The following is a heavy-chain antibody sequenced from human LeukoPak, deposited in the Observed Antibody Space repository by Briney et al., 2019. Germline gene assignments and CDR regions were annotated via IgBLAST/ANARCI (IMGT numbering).Heavy chain of an antibody. Sequence: SVKVSCKASGGTFSSYTISWVRQAPGQGLEWMGRIIPILGIANYAQKFQGRVTITADKSTSTAYMELSSLRSEDTAVYYCARGGYGSGSFYYYYGMDVWGLGTTVTVSS. CDR2: IIPILGIA. J-gene: IGHJ6*02. D-gene: IGHD3-10*01. CDR3: ARGGYGSGSFYYYYGMDV. V-gene: IGHV1-69*02. CDR1: GGTFSSYT.